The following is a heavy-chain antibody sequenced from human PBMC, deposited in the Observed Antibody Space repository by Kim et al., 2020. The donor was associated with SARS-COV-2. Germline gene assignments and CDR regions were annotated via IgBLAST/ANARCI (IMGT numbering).Heavy chain of an antibody. CDR2: INSDGSSI. CDR1: GFTFSRYW. D-gene: IGHD3-10*01. J-gene: IGHJ4*02. CDR3: AGDRGGH. Sequence: GGSLRLSCAASGFTFSRYWMHWVRQAPGKGLVWISSINSDGSSIGYADSVKGRFTISRDNAKNTLYLQMNSLRAEDTAVYFCAGDRGGHWGQGIQVTVSS. V-gene: IGHV3-74*01.